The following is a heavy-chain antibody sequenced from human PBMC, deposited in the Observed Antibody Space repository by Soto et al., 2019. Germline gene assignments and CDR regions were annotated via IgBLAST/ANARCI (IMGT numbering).Heavy chain of an antibody. CDR2: ISWNSGSI. J-gene: IGHJ4*02. Sequence: EVQLVESGGGLVQPGRSLRLSCAASGFTFDDYAMHWVRQAPGKGLEWVSGISWNSGSIGYADSVKGRFTISRDNAKNSLYLQKNSLRAEDTALYYFAKDLCASGWYGVDYWGQGTLVTVSS. D-gene: IGHD6-19*01. CDR3: AKDLCASGWYGVDY. CDR1: GFTFDDYA. V-gene: IGHV3-9*01.